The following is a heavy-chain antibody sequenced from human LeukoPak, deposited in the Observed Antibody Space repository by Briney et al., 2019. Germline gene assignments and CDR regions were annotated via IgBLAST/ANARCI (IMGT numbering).Heavy chain of an antibody. V-gene: IGHV4-31*03. CDR1: GGSISGGGYY. J-gene: IGHJ2*01. CDR3: ARDRGKGYFDL. CDR2: FYYSAST. Sequence: PSETLSLTCTVSGGSISGGGYYWTWIRQHPGKGLEWIGYFYYSASTNYNPSLKTRAVISVDTSKNQFSLKLTSVTAADTAVYYCARDRGKGYFDLWGRGTLVTVSS.